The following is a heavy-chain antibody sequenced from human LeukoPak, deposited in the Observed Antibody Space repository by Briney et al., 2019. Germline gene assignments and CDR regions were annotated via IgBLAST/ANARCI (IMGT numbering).Heavy chain of an antibody. Sequence: KASETPSLTCTVSGGSFGNYYWSWIRQPAGKGLEWIGHIYTSGSTGYNPSLKSRVTMSVDTSKKQFSLYLSSVTAADTAVYYCARGRFGDYCLDVWGKGTTVTVSS. CDR3: ARGRFGDYCLDV. CDR2: IYTSGST. D-gene: IGHD3-10*01. CDR1: GGSFGNYY. V-gene: IGHV4-4*07. J-gene: IGHJ6*03.